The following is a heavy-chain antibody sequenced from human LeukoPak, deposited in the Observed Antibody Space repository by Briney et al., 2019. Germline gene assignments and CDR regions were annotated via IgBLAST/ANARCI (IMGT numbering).Heavy chain of an antibody. J-gene: IGHJ6*02. Sequence: GGSLRLSYAASGFTFSSYSMNWVRQAPGKGLEWVSYISRSSSTIYYADSVKGRFTISRDNAKNSLYLQMNSLRDEDTAVYYCARVATTVTTRDYYYGMDVWGQGTTVTVSS. CDR3: ARVATTVTTRDYYYGMDV. CDR2: ISRSSSTI. CDR1: GFTFSSYS. D-gene: IGHD4-17*01. V-gene: IGHV3-48*02.